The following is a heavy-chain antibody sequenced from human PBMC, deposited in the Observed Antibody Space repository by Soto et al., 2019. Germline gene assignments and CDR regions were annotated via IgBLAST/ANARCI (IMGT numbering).Heavy chain of an antibody. J-gene: IGHJ5*02. CDR1: GGSISSGGYY. CDR3: ARVETPYYCGGDCYPLNWFDP. V-gene: IGHV4-31*03. CDR2: IYYSGST. Sequence: SETLSLTCTVSGGSISSGGYYWSWIRQHPGKGLEWIGYIYYSGSTYYNPSLKSRVTISVDTSKNQFSLKLSSVTAADTAVYYCARVETPYYCGGDCYPLNWFDPWGQGTLVTVSS. D-gene: IGHD2-21*02.